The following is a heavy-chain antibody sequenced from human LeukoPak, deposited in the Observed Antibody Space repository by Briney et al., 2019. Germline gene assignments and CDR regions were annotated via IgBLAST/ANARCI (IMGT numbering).Heavy chain of an antibody. Sequence: GASVKVSCKASGYTFTGYYMHWVRQAPGQGLEWMGWINPNSGGTNYAQKFQGRVTMTRDTSISTAYMELSRLRSDDTAVYYCARVEGLDYGDCRFDYWGQGTLVTVSS. CDR1: GYTFTGYY. V-gene: IGHV1-2*02. CDR3: ARVEGLDYGDCRFDY. J-gene: IGHJ4*02. CDR2: INPNSGGT. D-gene: IGHD4-17*01.